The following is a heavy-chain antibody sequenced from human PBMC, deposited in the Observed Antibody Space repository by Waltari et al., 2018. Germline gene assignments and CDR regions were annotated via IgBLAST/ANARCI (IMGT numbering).Heavy chain of an antibody. CDR2: LSRSGGST. CDR1: ELTVSNCA. J-gene: IGHJ6*03. V-gene: IGHV3-23*01. CDR3: AKGQYSKPWGDYHYYMDV. Sequence: DVQLLESGGGLVQPGGSLRLSCTVSELTVSNCAMTSVGQAPGKGLEWVATLSRSGGSTYYADSVQGRFTISRDISENTLSLHMSSLTAEDTAVYYCAKGQYSKPWGDYHYYMDVWGKGTTVTISS. D-gene: IGHD4-4*01.